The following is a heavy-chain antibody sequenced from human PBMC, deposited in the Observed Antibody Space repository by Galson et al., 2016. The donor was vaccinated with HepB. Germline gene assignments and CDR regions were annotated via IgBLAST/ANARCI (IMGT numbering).Heavy chain of an antibody. J-gene: IGHJ4*02. CDR3: AKDLWSSSWYVICFDY. D-gene: IGHD6-13*01. CDR2: ISYDGSNQ. CDR1: GFTFSSYG. V-gene: IGHV3-30*18. Sequence: SLRLSCAASGFTFSSYGMHWVRQAPGKGLEWVAVISYDGSNQYYADSVKGRFTISRDNSKNTLYLQMNSLRAEDTAVYYCAKDLWSSSWYVICFDYWGQGTLVTVSS.